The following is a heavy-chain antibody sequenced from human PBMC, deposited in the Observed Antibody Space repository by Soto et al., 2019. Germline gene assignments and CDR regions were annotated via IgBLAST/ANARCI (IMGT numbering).Heavy chain of an antibody. CDR2: INGDYGNT. CDR1: GYTFYSHS. J-gene: IGHJ6*02. D-gene: IGHD5-18*01. CDR3: ARCIQGDCCYGMDV. Sequence: QAQLVQSGAEVKKPGASVKVSCKASGYTFYSHSISWVRQAPGQGLEWMGRINGDYGNTQYAQKFRGRVTMTTDTXXTTVYMELTNLRSDDTAVYYCARCIQGDCCYGMDVWGQGTTVTVSS. V-gene: IGHV1-18*01.